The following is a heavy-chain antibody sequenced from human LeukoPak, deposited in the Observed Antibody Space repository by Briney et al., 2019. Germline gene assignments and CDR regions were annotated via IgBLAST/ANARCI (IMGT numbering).Heavy chain of an antibody. J-gene: IGHJ4*02. CDR3: ARKTGTTGEAFDY. Sequence: GGSLRLSCAASGFTFGNFWMSWVRQAPGKGLEWVANIKVDGSEKYYVDSVKGRFTISRDNAENSLYLQMNSLRAEDTAVYYCARKTGTTGEAFDYWGQGTQVTVSS. D-gene: IGHD1-1*01. CDR1: GFTFGNFW. V-gene: IGHV3-7*03. CDR2: IKVDGSEK.